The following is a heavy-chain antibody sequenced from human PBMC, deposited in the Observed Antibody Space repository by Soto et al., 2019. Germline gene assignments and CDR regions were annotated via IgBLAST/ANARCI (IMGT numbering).Heavy chain of an antibody. J-gene: IGHJ5*02. CDR3: ARDGLYGGWFDP. V-gene: IGHV3-21*01. D-gene: IGHD2-8*01. Sequence: EVQLVESGGGLVKPGGSLRLSCAASGFTFSSYSMNWVRQAPGKGLEWVSSISSSSSYIYYADSVKGRFTISRDNAKNSLDLQMNSLRAEDTAVYYCARDGLYGGWFDPWGQGTLVTVSS. CDR1: GFTFSSYS. CDR2: ISSSSSYI.